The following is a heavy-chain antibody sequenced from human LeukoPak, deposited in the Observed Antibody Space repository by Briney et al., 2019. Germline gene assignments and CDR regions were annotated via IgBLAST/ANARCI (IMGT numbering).Heavy chain of an antibody. V-gene: IGHV3-23*01. CDR2: IGGRDGST. CDR1: KFLFNNFA. CDR3: AKGHYYGSGSLDY. J-gene: IGHJ4*02. Sequence: GGSLRLSCAVSKFLFNNFAWHWVRQAPGKGLEWVSAIGGRDGSTYYADSVKGRFTISRDNSKNTLYVQMNSLRAEDTAVYYCAKGHYYGSGSLDYWGQGTLVTVSS. D-gene: IGHD3-10*01.